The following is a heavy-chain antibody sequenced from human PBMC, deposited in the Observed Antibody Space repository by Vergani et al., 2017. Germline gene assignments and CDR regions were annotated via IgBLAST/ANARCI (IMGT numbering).Heavy chain of an antibody. J-gene: IGHJ5*02. CDR1: GYTFTGYY. Sequence: QVQLVQSGAEVKKPGASVKVSCKASGYTFTGYYMHWVRQAPGQGLEWMGWINPNSGGTTYAQKFQGRVTMTRDTSISTAYMELSRLRSDDTAVYYCARGYYGSGKKFDPWGQGTLVTVSS. V-gene: IGHV1-2*02. CDR2: INPNSGGT. CDR3: ARGYYGSGKKFDP. D-gene: IGHD3-10*01.